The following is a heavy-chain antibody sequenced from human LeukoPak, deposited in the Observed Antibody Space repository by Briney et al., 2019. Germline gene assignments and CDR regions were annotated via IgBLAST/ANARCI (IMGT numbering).Heavy chain of an antibody. CDR3: ATVWGVGVAATRWFDP. CDR2: VDPEDGET. Sequence: ASVKISCKVSGYTFTDYYMHWVQQAPGKGLEWMGLVDPEDGETIYAEKFQGRVTITADTSTDTAYMELSSLRSEDTTVYYCATVWGVGVAATRWFDPWGQGTLVTVSS. CDR1: GYTFTDYY. J-gene: IGHJ5*02. D-gene: IGHD2-15*01. V-gene: IGHV1-69-2*01.